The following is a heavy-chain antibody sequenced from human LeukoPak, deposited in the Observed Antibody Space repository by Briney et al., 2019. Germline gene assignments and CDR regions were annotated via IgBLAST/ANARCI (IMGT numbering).Heavy chain of an antibody. CDR2: ISGAGGST. J-gene: IGHJ4*02. Sequence: PGGSLRLSCEASGFAFSSSAMHWIRQAPGKGLEWVSTISGAGGSTWYRDSVRGRFTISRDNSKNSLSLQMSSLRADDTAIYYCAKDDTSSWYDYFFGHWGQGTLVTVSS. V-gene: IGHV3-23*01. CDR1: GFAFSSSA. CDR3: AKDDTSSWYDYFFGH. D-gene: IGHD6-13*01.